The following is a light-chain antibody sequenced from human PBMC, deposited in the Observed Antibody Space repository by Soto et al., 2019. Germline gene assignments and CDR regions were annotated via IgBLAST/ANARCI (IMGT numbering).Light chain of an antibody. CDR1: SSSIGSNT. V-gene: IGLV1-44*01. CDR3: AAWDDSLNGRV. Sequence: QPVLTQPPSASGTPGQRVTISCSGSSSSIGSNTVHWYQQLPGTAPKLLIYGHNQRPSGVPDRFSGSKSGTSASLAISGLQSEDDADYYCAAWDDSLNGRVFGGGTKLTVL. J-gene: IGLJ2*01. CDR2: GHN.